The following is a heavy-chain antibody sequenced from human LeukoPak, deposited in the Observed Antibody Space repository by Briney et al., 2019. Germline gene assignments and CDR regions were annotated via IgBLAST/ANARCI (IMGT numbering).Heavy chain of an antibody. CDR1: GGSISSSSYY. Sequence: SETLSLTCTVSGGSISSSSYYWGWIRQPPGKGLDWIGSIYYSGSTYDNPSLKSRVTISVDTSKNQFSPKLSSVNAADTAVYYCASGVDYDFWSGYYTSWFDPWGKGTLVTVSS. CDR2: IYYSGST. V-gene: IGHV4-39*01. D-gene: IGHD3-3*01. CDR3: ASGVDYDFWSGYYTSWFDP. J-gene: IGHJ5*02.